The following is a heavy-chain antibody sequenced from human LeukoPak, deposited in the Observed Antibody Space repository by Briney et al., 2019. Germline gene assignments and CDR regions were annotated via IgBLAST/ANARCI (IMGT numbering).Heavy chain of an antibody. CDR1: GGIFSSYT. J-gene: IGHJ4*02. D-gene: IGHD3-22*01. CDR3: ARDSSGFPRDASDY. Sequence: ASVKVSCKASGGIFSSYTISWVRQAPGQGLEWMGRIIPILGIANYAQKFQGRVTMTTDTSTSTAYMELRSLRSDDTAVYFCARDSSGFPRDASDYWGQGTLVTVSS. CDR2: IIPILGIA. V-gene: IGHV1-69*02.